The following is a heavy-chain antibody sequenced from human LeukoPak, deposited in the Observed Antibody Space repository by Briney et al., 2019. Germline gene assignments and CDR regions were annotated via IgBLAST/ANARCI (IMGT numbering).Heavy chain of an antibody. CDR2: MNPNSGNT. CDR1: GYTLTSYD. D-gene: IGHD6-13*01. J-gene: IGHJ3*02. Sequence: ASVKVSCKASGYTLTSYDINWVRQATGQGLEWMGWMNPNSGNTGYAQKFQGRVTMTRNTSISTAYMELSSLRSEDTAVYYCAVAAAGKRGAFDIWGQGTMVTVSS. V-gene: IGHV1-8*01. CDR3: AVAAAGKRGAFDI.